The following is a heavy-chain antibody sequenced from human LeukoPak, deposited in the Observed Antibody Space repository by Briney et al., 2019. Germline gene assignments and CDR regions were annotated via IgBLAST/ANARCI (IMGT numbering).Heavy chain of an antibody. V-gene: IGHV3-30*18. CDR2: ISYDGSNK. CDR1: GFTFSSYG. Sequence: GGSLRLSCAASGFTFSSYGMHWVRQAPGKGLEWVAVISYDGSNKYYADSVKGRFTISRDNSKNTLYLQMNSLRAEDTAVYYCAKRGGYGGNRLPPDNDYWGQGTLVTVSS. D-gene: IGHD4-23*01. CDR3: AKRGGYGGNRLPPDNDY. J-gene: IGHJ4*02.